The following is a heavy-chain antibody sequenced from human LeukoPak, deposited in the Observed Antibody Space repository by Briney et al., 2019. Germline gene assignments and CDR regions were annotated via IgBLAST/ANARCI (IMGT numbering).Heavy chain of an antibody. CDR1: GGSISSGGYF. CDR2: IYYSGST. V-gene: IGHV4-31*03. J-gene: IGHJ4*02. CDR3: ARDNQQLLTAIDY. D-gene: IGHD6-13*01. Sequence: SETLSLTCTVSGGSISSGGYFWIWIRQHPGKGLEWIGYIYYSGSTYYNPSLKSRVTISVDTSKNQFSLKLSSVTAADTAVYSCARDNQQLLTAIDYWGQGTLVTVSS.